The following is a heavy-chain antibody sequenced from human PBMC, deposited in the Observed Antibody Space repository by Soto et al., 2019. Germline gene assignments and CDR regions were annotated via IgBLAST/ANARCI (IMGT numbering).Heavy chain of an antibody. V-gene: IGHV3-33*01. Sequence: WGSLRLSCAASGVTSSSYSRHSCLQAPGKGLQGGVGIWYDGSNKNYADSVKGRFTISIDKSKNTLYLKMNTLRAEDTAVYYCESVAYDFWSGYSGGFTYWGKGPLV. CDR3: ESVAYDFWSGYSGGFTY. D-gene: IGHD3-3*01. J-gene: IGHJ4*02. CDR2: IWYDGSNK. CDR1: GVTSSSYS.